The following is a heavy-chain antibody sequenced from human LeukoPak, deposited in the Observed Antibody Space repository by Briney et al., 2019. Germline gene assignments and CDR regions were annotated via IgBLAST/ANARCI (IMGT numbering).Heavy chain of an antibody. CDR2: ISAYNGNT. CDR3: ARDSPRWFGEAGMDV. Sequence: AASVKVSCKASGYTFTSYGISWVRQAPGQGLEWMGWISAYNGNTNYEQNFQGRVTMTTDTSTSTAYMELRRLRSDDTAVYYCARDSPRWFGEAGMDVWGQGTTVTVSS. J-gene: IGHJ6*02. V-gene: IGHV1-18*01. CDR1: GYTFTSYG. D-gene: IGHD3-10*01.